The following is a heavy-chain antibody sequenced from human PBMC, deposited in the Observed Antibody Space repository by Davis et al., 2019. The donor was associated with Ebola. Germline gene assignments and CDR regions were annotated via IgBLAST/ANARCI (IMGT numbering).Heavy chain of an antibody. CDR2: IIPILGLA. CDR1: GGTFSSYA. V-gene: IGHV1-69*04. J-gene: IGHJ3*02. Sequence: AASVKVSCKASGGTFSSYAISWVRQAPGQGLEWMGRIIPILGLANYAQKFQGRVTITADESTSTAYMELSSLRSEDTAVYYCARDHFDAFDIWGQGTMVTVSS. CDR3: ARDHFDAFDI.